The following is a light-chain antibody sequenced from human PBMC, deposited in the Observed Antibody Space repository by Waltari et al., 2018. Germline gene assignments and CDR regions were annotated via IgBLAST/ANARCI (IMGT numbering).Light chain of an antibody. Sequence: QSVLTQPPSVSGAPGQRITISCTGTSSNIGAGYDVHWYLQLPGTAPKLLILRNSNRPSGVPDRFSASKSDTSASLAITGLQAEDEADYYCQSYDSSLSGVLFGGGTKLTVL. CDR2: RNS. CDR3: QSYDSSLSGVL. V-gene: IGLV1-40*01. J-gene: IGLJ2*01. CDR1: SSNIGAGYD.